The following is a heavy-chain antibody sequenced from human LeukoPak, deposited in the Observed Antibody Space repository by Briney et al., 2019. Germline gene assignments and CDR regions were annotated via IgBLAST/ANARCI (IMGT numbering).Heavy chain of an antibody. J-gene: IGHJ4*02. CDR1: GYTFTGYY. CDR3: ARGLSGFYPYFDY. Sequence: ASVKVSRKASGYTFTGYYMHWVRQAPGQGLEWMGWINPNSGGTNYAQKFQGRVTMTRDTSISTAYMELSRLRSDDTAVYYCARGLSGFYPYFDYWGQGTLVTVSS. V-gene: IGHV1-2*02. D-gene: IGHD3-22*01. CDR2: INPNSGGT.